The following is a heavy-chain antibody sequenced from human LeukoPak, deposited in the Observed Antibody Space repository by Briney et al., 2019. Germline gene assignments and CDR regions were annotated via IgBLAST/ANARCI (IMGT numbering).Heavy chain of an antibody. D-gene: IGHD4-17*01. V-gene: IGHV3-30*03. J-gene: IGHJ4*02. CDR2: LSYVEHT. CDR3: ARLNRPGHEYGDYEYCDS. Sequence: GRSLRLSCAASRFSFSNFGMHWVRQPPGKGLEWVAVLSYVEHTAYAESVKGRFSISRDVSESTLYLQMDSLRVEDTAVYYCARLNRPGHEYGDYEYCDSWGQGTLVTVSS. CDR1: RFSFSNFG.